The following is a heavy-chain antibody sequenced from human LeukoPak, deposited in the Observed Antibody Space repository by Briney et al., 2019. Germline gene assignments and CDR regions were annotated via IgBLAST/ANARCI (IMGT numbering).Heavy chain of an antibody. J-gene: IGHJ5*02. V-gene: IGHV5-10-1*01. Sequence: GESLKISCKGSGYSFTSYWISWVRQMPGKGLEWMGRIDLSDSYTNYSPSFQGHVTISADKSISTAYLQWSSLKASDTAMYYCARQKGSILTGYSTNWFDTWGQGTLVTVSS. D-gene: IGHD3-9*01. CDR3: ARQKGSILTGYSTNWFDT. CDR1: GYSFTSYW. CDR2: IDLSDSYT.